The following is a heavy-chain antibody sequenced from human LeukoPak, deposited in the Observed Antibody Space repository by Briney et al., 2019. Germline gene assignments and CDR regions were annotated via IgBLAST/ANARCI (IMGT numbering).Heavy chain of an antibody. CDR3: AKDSSSWYRSMDA. Sequence: GRSLRLSCAASGFTFDDYAMHWVRQAPGKGLEWVSGISWNSGSIGYADSVKGRFTISRDNAKNSLYLQMNSLRAEDTALYYCAKDSSSWYRSMDAWGQGTTVTVSS. V-gene: IGHV3-9*01. CDR1: GFTFDDYA. CDR2: ISWNSGSI. J-gene: IGHJ6*02. D-gene: IGHD6-13*01.